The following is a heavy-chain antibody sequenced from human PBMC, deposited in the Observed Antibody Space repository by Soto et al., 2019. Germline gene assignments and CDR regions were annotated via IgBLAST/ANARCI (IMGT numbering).Heavy chain of an antibody. Sequence: ASVKVSCKASGYTFTSYAMHWVRQAPGQRLEWMGWINAGNGNTKYSQKFQGRVTITRDTSASTAYMELSSLRSEDTAVYYCARDDLVVVPAAPDYWGQGTLVTVSS. CDR1: GYTFTSYA. V-gene: IGHV1-3*01. CDR2: INAGNGNT. CDR3: ARDDLVVVPAAPDY. J-gene: IGHJ4*02. D-gene: IGHD2-2*01.